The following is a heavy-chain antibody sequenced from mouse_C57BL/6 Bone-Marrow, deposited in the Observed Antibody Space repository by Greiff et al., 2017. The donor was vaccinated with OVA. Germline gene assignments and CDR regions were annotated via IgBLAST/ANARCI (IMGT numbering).Heavy chain of an antibody. CDR1: GYTFTGYW. D-gene: IGHD1-1*01. Sequence: QVQLQQSGAELMKPGASVKLSCKATGYTFTGYWIEWVKQRPGHGLEWIGEILPGSGSTNYNEKFKGKATFTADTSSNTAYMQLSSLTTEDSAIYDCLIMAVVADWYFDVWGTGTTVTVSS. V-gene: IGHV1-9*01. CDR2: ILPGSGST. CDR3: LIMAVVADWYFDV. J-gene: IGHJ1*03.